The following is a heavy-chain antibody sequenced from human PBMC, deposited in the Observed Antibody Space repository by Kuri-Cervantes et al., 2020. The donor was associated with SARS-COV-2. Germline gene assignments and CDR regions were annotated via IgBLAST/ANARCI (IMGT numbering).Heavy chain of an antibody. D-gene: IGHD2-21*01. Sequence: ASVKVSCKASGYTFSEYYIHWVRQAPGQGLEWMGWINPKTSGTKFAQRFQGRVSMARDTSINTVYMELSRLTHDDTAVYYCAREEGIEDFDYWGQGTLVTVSS. CDR2: INPKTSGT. CDR1: GYTFSEYY. V-gene: IGHV1-2*02. CDR3: AREEGIEDFDY. J-gene: IGHJ4*02.